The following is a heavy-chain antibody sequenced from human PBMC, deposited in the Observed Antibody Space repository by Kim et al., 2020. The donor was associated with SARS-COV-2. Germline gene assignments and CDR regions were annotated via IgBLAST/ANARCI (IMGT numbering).Heavy chain of an antibody. CDR3: AKDLGDIVVVPAATV. Sequence: GGSLRLSCAASGFTFSSYGMHWVRQAPGKGLEWVAVISYDGSNKYYADPVKGRFTISRDNSKNTLYLQMNSLRAEDTAVYYCAKDLGDIVVVPAATVWGQGTLVTVSS. CDR2: ISYDGSNK. CDR1: GFTFSSYG. D-gene: IGHD2-2*01. J-gene: IGHJ4*02. V-gene: IGHV3-30*18.